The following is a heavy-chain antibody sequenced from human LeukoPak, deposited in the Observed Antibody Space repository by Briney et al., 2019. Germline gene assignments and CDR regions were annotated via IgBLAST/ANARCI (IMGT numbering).Heavy chain of an antibody. D-gene: IGHD6-19*01. V-gene: IGHV4-39*01. J-gene: IGHJ4*02. Sequence: PSETLSLTCTVSGRSISSSSSYWGCIRQPPGKGLEYIGTIYSSGSTYYNPSLRRRVTISVATSKNQFSLNLSSVTAADTAVYYCARHGPSGREIKFDYWGQGTLVTVSS. CDR2: IYSSGST. CDR3: ARHGPSGREIKFDY. CDR1: GRSISSSSSY.